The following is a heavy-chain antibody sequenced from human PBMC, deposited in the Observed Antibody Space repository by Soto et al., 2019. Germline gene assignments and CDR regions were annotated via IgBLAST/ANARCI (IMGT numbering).Heavy chain of an antibody. CDR2: VSSTSI. V-gene: IGHV3-11*01. CDR1: GFTVSAHY. J-gene: IGHJ5*02. Sequence: QVQLVESGGGLVKPGGSLRLSCTASGFTVSAHYMSWIRQAPGKGPEWVAYVSSTSILYADSVKGRFSVSRDEANNSLHLQMNSLRAEDTAMYYCARDPTLRGYFHFDPWGQGTLVTVSS. CDR3: ARDPTLRGYFHFDP. D-gene: IGHD2-15*01.